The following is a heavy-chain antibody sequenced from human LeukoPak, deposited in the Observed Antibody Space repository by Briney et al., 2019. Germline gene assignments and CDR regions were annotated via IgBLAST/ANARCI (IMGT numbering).Heavy chain of an antibody. CDR1: GFTFSSYS. Sequence: GSLRLSCAASGFTFSSYSMNWVRQAPGKGLEWVSSISGSSSYIYHADSVKGRFTISRDNAKNSLYLQMNSLRAEDTAVYYCARAYNWNLDYWGQGTLVTVSS. D-gene: IGHD1-20*01. V-gene: IGHV3-21*01. CDR2: ISGSSSYI. CDR3: ARAYNWNLDY. J-gene: IGHJ4*02.